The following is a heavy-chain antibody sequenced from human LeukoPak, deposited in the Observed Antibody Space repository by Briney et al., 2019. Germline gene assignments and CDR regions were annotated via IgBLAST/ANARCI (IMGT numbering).Heavy chain of an antibody. J-gene: IGHJ4*02. V-gene: IGHV4-39*01. CDR3: ARQLGILIDY. CDR2: IYYSGST. D-gene: IGHD7-27*01. Sequence: SETLSLTCTVSGGSISSSSYYWGWIRQPPGKGLEWIGGIYYSGSTYYNPSLKSRVTISVDTSKNQFSLKLSSVTAADTAVYYCARQLGILIDYWAREPWSPSPQ. CDR1: GGSISSSSYY.